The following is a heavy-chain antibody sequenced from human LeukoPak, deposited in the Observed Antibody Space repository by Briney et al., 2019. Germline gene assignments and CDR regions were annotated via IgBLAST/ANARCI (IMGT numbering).Heavy chain of an antibody. J-gene: IGHJ4*02. D-gene: IGHD5-12*01. V-gene: IGHV1-8*01. CDR2: MNPNSGNT. CDR3: ARVSGFERKDSFSY. CDR1: AYTFTSYD. Sequence: ASVKVSCKASAYTFTSYDINWVRQATGQGLEWMGWMNPNSGNTGYAQRFQGRVTMTRDNSISTAYMELSNLTSEDTAVYFCARVSGFERKDSFSYWGLGTLVTVSS.